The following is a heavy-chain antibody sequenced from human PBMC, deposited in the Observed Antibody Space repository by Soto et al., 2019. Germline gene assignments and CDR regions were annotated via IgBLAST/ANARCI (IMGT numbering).Heavy chain of an antibody. J-gene: IGHJ4*02. Sequence: QVQLVQSGAEVKKPGASVKVSCKASGYTFTSYGISWVRQAPGQGLEWMGWISAYNGNTNYAQKLQGRVTMTTDTSTSTAYMELRSLRSDDTAGYYCARDPISYDILTGYYQVYFDYWGQGTLVTVSS. V-gene: IGHV1-18*04. D-gene: IGHD3-9*01. CDR1: GYTFTSYG. CDR2: ISAYNGNT. CDR3: ARDPISYDILTGYYQVYFDY.